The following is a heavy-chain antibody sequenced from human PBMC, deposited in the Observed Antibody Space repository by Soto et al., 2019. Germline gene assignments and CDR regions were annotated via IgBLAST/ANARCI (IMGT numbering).Heavy chain of an antibody. CDR3: AKVLIGWRYVDY. Sequence: QVQLVESGGGVVQPGRSLRLSCAASGFSFRSYGMHWVRQAPGKGLEWVAVISYYGSNKYYADSVKGRFTISRDNSKNTLYLQMNSLRAEDTAVYYCAKVLIGWRYVDYWGQGTLVTVSS. D-gene: IGHD3-16*01. CDR2: ISYYGSNK. J-gene: IGHJ4*02. CDR1: GFSFRSYG. V-gene: IGHV3-30*18.